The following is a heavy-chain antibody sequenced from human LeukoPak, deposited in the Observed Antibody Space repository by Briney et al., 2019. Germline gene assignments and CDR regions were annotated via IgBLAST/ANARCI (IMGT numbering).Heavy chain of an antibody. CDR1: GFTFSSYA. D-gene: IGHD1-26*01. V-gene: IGHV3-48*04. J-gene: IGHJ4*02. CDR3: ASTVGATTRGYFDY. Sequence: PGGSLRLSCAASGFTFSSYAMSWVRQAPGKGLEWVSYISSSGSTIYYADSVKGRFTISRDNAKNSLYLQMNSLRAEDTAVYYCASTVGATTRGYFDYWGQGTLVTVSS. CDR2: ISSSGSTI.